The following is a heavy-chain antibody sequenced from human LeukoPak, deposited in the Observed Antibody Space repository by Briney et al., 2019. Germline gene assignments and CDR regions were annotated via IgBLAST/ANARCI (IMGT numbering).Heavy chain of an antibody. D-gene: IGHD6-13*01. CDR3: AMIPGIAAAGSY. Sequence: PGGSLRLSCAASGFTFSSYAMSWVRQAPGKGLEWVSVISASGASTSYAGSLKGRFTISRDNAKNSLYLQMNSLRAEDTAVYYCAMIPGIAAAGSYWGQGTLVTVSS. CDR2: ISASGAST. V-gene: IGHV3-23*01. J-gene: IGHJ4*02. CDR1: GFTFSSYA.